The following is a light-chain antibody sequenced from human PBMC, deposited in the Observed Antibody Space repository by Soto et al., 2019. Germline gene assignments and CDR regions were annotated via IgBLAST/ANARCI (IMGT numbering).Light chain of an antibody. V-gene: IGLV2-14*03. Sequence: QSALTQPASGSGFPGQSITISCTGTSSDVGGYNYVSWYQQHPGKAPKLMIYDVSNRPSGVSNRFSGSKSGNTASLTISGLQTEDESDYYCSSYTGSSTYVFGTGTKVTVL. CDR1: SSDVGGYNY. CDR3: SSYTGSSTYV. J-gene: IGLJ1*01. CDR2: DVS.